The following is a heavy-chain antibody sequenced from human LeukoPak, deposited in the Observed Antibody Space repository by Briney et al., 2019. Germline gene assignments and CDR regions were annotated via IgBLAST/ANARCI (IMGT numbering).Heavy chain of an antibody. Sequence: GGSLRLSCAASGFTFSSYSMNWVRQAPGKGLEWVSYISSSSTIYYADSVKGRFTISRDNAKNSLYLQMNSLRDEDTAVYYCAREIRFLIYGMDVWGQGTTVTVSS. D-gene: IGHD3-3*01. CDR1: GFTFSSYS. CDR3: AREIRFLIYGMDV. V-gene: IGHV3-48*02. CDR2: ISSSSTI. J-gene: IGHJ6*02.